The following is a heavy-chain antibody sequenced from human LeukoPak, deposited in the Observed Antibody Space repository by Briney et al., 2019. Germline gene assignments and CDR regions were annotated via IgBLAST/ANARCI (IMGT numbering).Heavy chain of an antibody. J-gene: IGHJ3*02. D-gene: IGHD6-19*01. CDR1: GGSISSGDYY. V-gene: IGHV4-30-4*01. CDR2: IYYSGST. Sequence: PSETLSLTCTVSGGSISSGDYYWSWIRQPPGKGLEWIGYIYYSGSTYYNPSLKSRVTISVDTSKNQFSLKLSSVTAADTAVYYCARVGSGWYGGAFDIWGQGTMVTVSS. CDR3: ARVGSGWYGGAFDI.